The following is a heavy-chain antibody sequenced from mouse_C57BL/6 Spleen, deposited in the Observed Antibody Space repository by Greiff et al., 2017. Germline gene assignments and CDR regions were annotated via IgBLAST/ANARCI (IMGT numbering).Heavy chain of an antibody. CDR1: GYAFTNYL. Sequence: VQLQQSGAELVRPGTSVKVSCKASGYAFTNYLIEWVKQRPGQGLEWIGVINPGSGGTNYNEKFKGKATLTADKSSSTAYMQLSSLTSEDSAVYFCARSHYSNYFYAMDYWGQGTSVTVSS. V-gene: IGHV1-54*01. J-gene: IGHJ4*01. CDR3: ARSHYSNYFYAMDY. CDR2: INPGSGGT. D-gene: IGHD2-5*01.